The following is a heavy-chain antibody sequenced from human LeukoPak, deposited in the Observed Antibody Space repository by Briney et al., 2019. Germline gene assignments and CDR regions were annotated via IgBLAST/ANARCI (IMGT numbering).Heavy chain of an antibody. J-gene: IGHJ4*02. D-gene: IGHD4-23*01. CDR1: GFPFGSYA. V-gene: IGHV3-30*04. CDR2: ISYDGRNK. CDR3: ARDPNYGGNPEGDDY. Sequence: GSLELSWAASGFPFGSYAMQRVRQAPGQGLGWVAPISYDGRNKYYADSVKGHFTISRDNSKTTLYLQMNSLRPEDTAVYYCARDPNYGGNPEGDDYWGQGALVTVSS.